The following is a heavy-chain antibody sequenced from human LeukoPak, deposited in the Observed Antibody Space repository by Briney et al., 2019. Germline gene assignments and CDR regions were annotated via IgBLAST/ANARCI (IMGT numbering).Heavy chain of an antibody. Sequence: GGSLRLSCAASGFTFSSYAMHWVRQAPGKGLEWVSSISNSSPNIYYADSVKGRFTISRDNAKNSLYLQMNSLRAEDTAVYYCTRATRGGYDGYFDYWGQGTLVTVSS. V-gene: IGHV3-21*01. CDR1: GFTFSSYA. CDR3: TRATRGGYDGYFDY. J-gene: IGHJ4*02. CDR2: ISNSSPNI. D-gene: IGHD5-12*01.